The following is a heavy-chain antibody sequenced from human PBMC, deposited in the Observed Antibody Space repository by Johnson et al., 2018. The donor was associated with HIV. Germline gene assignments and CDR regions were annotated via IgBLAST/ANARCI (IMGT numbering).Heavy chain of an antibody. CDR2: ISAGGGST. Sequence: VQLVESGGGLVQPGGSLRLSCAASGFSFSTYAMTWVRQAPGKGLEWVSTISAGGGSTHYAESVKGRFTISRENAKNSLYLQMNSLRAGDTAVYYCARDANRRLRPMTDDIDDAFDIWGQGTMVTVSS. D-gene: IGHD4-17*01. CDR1: GFSFSTYA. V-gene: IGHV3-23*04. J-gene: IGHJ3*02. CDR3: ARDANRRLRPMTDDIDDAFDI.